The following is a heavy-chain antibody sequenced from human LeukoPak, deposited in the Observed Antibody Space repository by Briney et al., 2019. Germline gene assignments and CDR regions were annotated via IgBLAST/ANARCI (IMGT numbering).Heavy chain of an antibody. V-gene: IGHV4-39*01. Sequence: SETLSLTCTVSGRSISSSGYYWGWIRQPPGKGLEWIGSIYYSGSTYYNPSLKSRVTISVDTSKNQFSLKLSSVTAADTAVYYCISVDTAMVFDYWGQGTLVTVSS. CDR3: ISVDTAMVFDY. CDR2: IYYSGST. D-gene: IGHD5-18*01. J-gene: IGHJ4*02. CDR1: GRSISSSGYY.